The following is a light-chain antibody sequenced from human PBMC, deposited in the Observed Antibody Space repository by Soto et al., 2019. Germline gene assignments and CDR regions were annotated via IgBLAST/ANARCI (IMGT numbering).Light chain of an antibody. J-gene: IGLJ2*01. CDR2: DVS. V-gene: IGLV2-18*02. CDR1: GADIGSHNR. Sequence: QSVLTQPPSVSGSPGQSITISCRGSGADIGSHNRVSWYHQPPDTAPKLIIYDVSDRPSDVPDRFSGSKSANTASLSISGLQAEDEGVYYCSSSSSSSASVLFGGGTKLTVL. CDR3: SSSSSSSASVL.